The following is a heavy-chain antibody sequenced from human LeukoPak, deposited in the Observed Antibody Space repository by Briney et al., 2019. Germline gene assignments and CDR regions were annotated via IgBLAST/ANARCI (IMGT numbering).Heavy chain of an antibody. CDR3: ARNRIIVVVTAEFDN. J-gene: IGHJ4*02. D-gene: IGHD2-21*02. Sequence: SVKVSCKASGYTFTSYGISWVRQAPGQGLEWMGWISAYNGNTNYAQKLQGRVTMTTDTSTSTAYMELRSLRSDDTAVYYCARNRIIVVVTAEFDNWGQGTLVTVSS. V-gene: IGHV1-18*01. CDR2: ISAYNGNT. CDR1: GYTFTSYG.